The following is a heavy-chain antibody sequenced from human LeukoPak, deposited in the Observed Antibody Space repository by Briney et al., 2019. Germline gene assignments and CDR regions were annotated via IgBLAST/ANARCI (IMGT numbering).Heavy chain of an antibody. J-gene: IGHJ4*02. CDR2: VYNSGTT. V-gene: IGHV4-59*11. Sequence: SETLSLTCTVSGVSIGSHYWSWIRQSPGKGLEWIGCVYNSGTTVFNPSLTGRVTISVDTSKNQYSLNLRSVTAADAAVYYCARDAYWGQGILVTVSS. CDR1: GVSIGSHY. CDR3: ARDAY.